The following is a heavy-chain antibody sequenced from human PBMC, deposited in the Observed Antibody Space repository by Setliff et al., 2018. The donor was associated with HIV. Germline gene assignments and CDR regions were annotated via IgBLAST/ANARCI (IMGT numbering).Heavy chain of an antibody. V-gene: IGHV4-39*07. J-gene: IGHJ5*02. CDR3: ATCRHRPSNWFDP. CDR1: GGSVSSPSYY. Sequence: SETLSLTCAVSGGSVSSPSYYWGWIRQPPGKGLEWIGSVYNSGITFKNPSLKSRVSISVDRSGNQFSLRLTSVTAADTAVYYCATCRHRPSNWFDPWGQGTLVTVSS. CDR2: VYNSGIT.